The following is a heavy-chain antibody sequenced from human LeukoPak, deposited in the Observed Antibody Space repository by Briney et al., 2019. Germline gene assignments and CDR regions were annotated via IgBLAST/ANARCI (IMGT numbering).Heavy chain of an antibody. CDR1: DETFSNHA. J-gene: IGHJ4*02. CDR3: ARDPRPDFWSGYSDY. Sequence: SVKVSCKASDETFSNHAISWVRQARGQGLEWMGGIIPIFGTSNYGQNFQGRVTITADESTNTAYMELSSLRSDDTAVYYCARDPRPDFWSGYSDYWGQGTLVTVSS. D-gene: IGHD3-3*01. CDR2: IIPIFGTS. V-gene: IGHV1-69*01.